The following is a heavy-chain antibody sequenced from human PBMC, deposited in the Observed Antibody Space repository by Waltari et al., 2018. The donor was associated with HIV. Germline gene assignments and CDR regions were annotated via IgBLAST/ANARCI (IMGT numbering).Heavy chain of an antibody. CDR2: VKYDGRR. CDR3: VRGPNWQLGGLDV. V-gene: IGHV4-34*02. J-gene: IGHJ6*02. D-gene: IGHD1-1*01. CDR1: NASFDSYY. Sequence: QVQLEQWGAGLVKPSETLSVTCAVYNASFDSYYWPWVRQAPGKGLEWIGEVKYDGRRFYKPSLLSRASAFREASKRQVSLGLAAAAAVDTAVYFCVRGPNWQLGGLDVWGRGTTVIVSS.